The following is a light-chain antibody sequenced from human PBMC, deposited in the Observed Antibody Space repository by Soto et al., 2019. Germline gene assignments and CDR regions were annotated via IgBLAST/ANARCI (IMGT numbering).Light chain of an antibody. V-gene: IGLV6-57*01. CDR2: QDN. Sequence: NFMLTQPHSVSEFPGKTVTISCTRSSGSIAANYVRWYQQRPGSSPTTLIYQDNQRPSGVPGRFSGSIDISSNSASLTIAGLRTEDEADYFCQSYDRSSPVVFGGGTQLTVL. CDR3: QSYDRSSPVV. CDR1: SGSIAANY. J-gene: IGLJ2*01.